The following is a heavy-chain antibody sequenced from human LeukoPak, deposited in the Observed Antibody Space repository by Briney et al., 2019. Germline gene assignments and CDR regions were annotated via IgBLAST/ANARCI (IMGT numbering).Heavy chain of an antibody. CDR1: GYTFTNFG. CDR2: INTNTGNP. J-gene: IGHJ3*02. Sequence: ASVKVSCKASGYTFTNFGINWVRQAPGQGLEWVGWINTNTGNPSYVQGFAGRFVFSLNTSVNTAYLQINSLKAEDTAVYYCARDPLLRAFDIWGQGTMVTVSS. D-gene: IGHD1-26*01. V-gene: IGHV7-4-1*02. CDR3: ARDPLLRAFDI.